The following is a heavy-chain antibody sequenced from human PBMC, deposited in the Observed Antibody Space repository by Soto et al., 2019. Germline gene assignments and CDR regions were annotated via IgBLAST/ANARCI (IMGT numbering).Heavy chain of an antibody. Sequence: SETLSLTCSFSGDSVTSHYLTWIRQSPEKGLEWIGYMHYTGFTHYNPSLKSRVTISVDTSKNQFSLKPSSVTAADTAVYYCARDSTSALYYGMDVWGQGTTVTVSS. V-gene: IGHV4-59*02. CDR3: ARDSTSALYYGMDV. CDR1: GDSVTSHY. CDR2: MHYTGFT. J-gene: IGHJ6*02.